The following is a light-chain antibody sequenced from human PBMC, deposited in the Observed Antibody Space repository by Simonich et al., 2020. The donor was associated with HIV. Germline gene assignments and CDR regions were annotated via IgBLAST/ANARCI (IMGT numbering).Light chain of an antibody. CDR2: DVS. V-gene: IGLV2-14*03. CDR1: SSDVGSYDY. J-gene: IGLJ3*02. Sequence: QSALIQPPSVSGSPGQSVTISCTGTSSDVGSYDYVSWYQQHPGKAPKLMIYDVSNRPSGVYNRFSGSKSGNTASLTISGLLAEDEADYYCSSYTSSSTLVFGGGTKLTVL. CDR3: SSYTSSSTLV.